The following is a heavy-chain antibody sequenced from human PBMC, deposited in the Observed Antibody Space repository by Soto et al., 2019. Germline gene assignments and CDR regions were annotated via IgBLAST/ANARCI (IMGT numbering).Heavy chain of an antibody. CDR3: FSVLVVVIYYYYGMDV. CDR1: GFTFSNAW. CDR2: IKSKTDGGTT. V-gene: IGHV3-15*07. J-gene: IGHJ6*02. Sequence: EVQLVESGGGLVKPGGSLRLSCAASGFTFSNAWMNWVRQAPGKGLEWVGRIKSKTDGGTTDYAAPIKGRFTISRDDSKNTLYLQMNSVKTEDTAVYYCFSVLVVVIYYYYGMDVWGQGTTVTVSS. D-gene: IGHD2-2*01.